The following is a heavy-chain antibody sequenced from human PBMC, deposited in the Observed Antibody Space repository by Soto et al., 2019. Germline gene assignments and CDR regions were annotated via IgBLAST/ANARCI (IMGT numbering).Heavy chain of an antibody. CDR1: GYTFTSYG. D-gene: IGHD4-4*01. CDR3: ARGLFGTTVTLVNYGMDV. J-gene: IGHJ6*02. CDR2: ISAYNGNT. Sequence: APVKATCKAPGYTFTSYGISCARHAPGQGLEWMGWISAYNGNTNYAQKLQGRVTMTTDTSTSTAYMELRSLRSDDTAVYYCARGLFGTTVTLVNYGMDVWGQGTTVTVS. V-gene: IGHV1-18*01.